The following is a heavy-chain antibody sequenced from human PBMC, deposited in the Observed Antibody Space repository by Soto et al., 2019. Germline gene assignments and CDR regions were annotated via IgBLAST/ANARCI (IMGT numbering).Heavy chain of an antibody. CDR2: IYPGDSDT. CDR3: ARKIVVASKFSSWFDP. J-gene: IGHJ5*02. D-gene: IGHD2-2*01. CDR1: GYSFTSYW. Sequence: PGESLKISCKGSGYSFTSYWIGWVRQMPGKGLEWMGIIYPGDSDTRYSPSFQGQVTISADKSISTAYLQWSSLKASDTAMYYCARKIVVASKFSSWFDPWGQGTLVTVSS. V-gene: IGHV5-51*01.